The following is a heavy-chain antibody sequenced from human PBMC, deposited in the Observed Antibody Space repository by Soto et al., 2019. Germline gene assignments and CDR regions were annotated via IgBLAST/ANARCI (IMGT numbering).Heavy chain of an antibody. J-gene: IGHJ6*02. V-gene: IGHV3-30*18. Sequence: ALRLSCAASGFTFSSYGMHSVRQAPGKGLGWVAVISYDGRNKYYADSVKGRFTISRDNSKNTLYLQMNSLRAEDTAVYYCAKPGWGTTVTTLDYDYYGMDVWGQGTTVTVSS. CDR1: GFTFSSYG. CDR2: ISYDGRNK. CDR3: AKPGWGTTVTTLDYDYYGMDV. D-gene: IGHD4-17*01.